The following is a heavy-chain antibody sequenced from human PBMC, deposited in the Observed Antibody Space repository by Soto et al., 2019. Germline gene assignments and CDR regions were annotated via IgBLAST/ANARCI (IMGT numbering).Heavy chain of an antibody. Sequence: QVQLVESGGGVVQPGRSLRLSWAASGFTFSSHGMHWVRQAPGKGLEWVAVIWYDGSNKYHADSVKGRFTISRDNSKNTLYLQMNRLGVEDTAVYYWARDLGTYSSLRGSYFDYWGQGTLVTVSS. J-gene: IGHJ4*02. CDR2: IWYDGSNK. V-gene: IGHV3-33*01. CDR1: GFTFSSHG. D-gene: IGHD6-6*01. CDR3: ARDLGTYSSLRGSYFDY.